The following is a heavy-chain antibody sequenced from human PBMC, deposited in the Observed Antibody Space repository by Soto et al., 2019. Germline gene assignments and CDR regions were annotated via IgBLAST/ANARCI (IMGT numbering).Heavy chain of an antibody. CDR2: ISAYNGNT. CDR1: GYIFTSYG. D-gene: IGHD3-3*01. CDR3: ARDFGSDLSDPGAAFDS. J-gene: IGHJ4*02. V-gene: IGHV1-18*01. Sequence: GASVKVSCKASGYIFTSYGISWVRQAPGQGLEWMGWISAYNGNTKYAQNLQGRVTLTTDTSTYTAYMELRSLQSDDTAVYYCARDFGSDLSDPGAAFDSWGQGALVTVSS.